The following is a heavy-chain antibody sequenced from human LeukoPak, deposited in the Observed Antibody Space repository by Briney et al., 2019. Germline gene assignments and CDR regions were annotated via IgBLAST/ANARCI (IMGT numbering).Heavy chain of an antibody. J-gene: IGHJ4*02. CDR1: GFTVSSTY. V-gene: IGHV3-53*01. CDR2: IYSGGST. CDR3: ARDASGDY. Sequence: PGGSLRLSCAASGFTVSSTYISWVRQAPGKGLEWVSIIYSGGSTYYADSVKGRFTISRDNSKNTVFLQMNSLRAEDTAVYYCARDASGDYWGQGTLVTVSS.